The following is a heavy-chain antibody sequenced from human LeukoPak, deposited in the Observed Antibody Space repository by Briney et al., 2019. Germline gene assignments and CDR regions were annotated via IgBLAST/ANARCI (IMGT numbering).Heavy chain of an antibody. J-gene: IGHJ5*02. CDR3: ARHPYQLLWLSWFDP. D-gene: IGHD2-2*01. Sequence: SETLSLTCSVSGGSISSSNYYWGWIRQPPGKGLEWIGSIYYSGRTYYNPSLKSRVTISVDTSKKQFSLKLSSVTAAATAVYYCARHPYQLLWLSWFDPWGQGTLVTVSS. CDR2: IYYSGRT. V-gene: IGHV4-39*01. CDR1: GGSISSSNYY.